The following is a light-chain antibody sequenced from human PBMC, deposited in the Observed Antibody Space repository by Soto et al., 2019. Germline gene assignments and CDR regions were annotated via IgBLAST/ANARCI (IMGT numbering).Light chain of an antibody. V-gene: IGLV2-14*01. CDR2: DVS. J-gene: IGLJ1*01. CDR1: SSDVGGYNY. Sequence: QSVLPQPASVSASPGQSITISCTGTSSDVGGYNYVSWYQQHPGKAPKLMIYDVSNRPSGVSDRFSGSKSGNTASLTISGLQAEDEADYYCNSYTSSSTHVFGTGTKVTVL. CDR3: NSYTSSSTHV.